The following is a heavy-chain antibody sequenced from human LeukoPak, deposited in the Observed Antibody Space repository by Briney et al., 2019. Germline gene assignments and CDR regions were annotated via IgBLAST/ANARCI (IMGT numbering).Heavy chain of an antibody. J-gene: IGHJ4*02. CDR3: AREGGGGSYSY. CDR1: GGSISSYY. D-gene: IGHD1-26*01. V-gene: IGHV4-59*01. CDR2: IYYSGST. Sequence: SETLSLTCTVSGGSISSYYWSWIRQPPGKGLEWIGYIYYSGSTNYNPSLKSRVTISVDASKNQFSLKLSSVTAADTAVYYCAREGGGGSYSYWGQGTLVTVSS.